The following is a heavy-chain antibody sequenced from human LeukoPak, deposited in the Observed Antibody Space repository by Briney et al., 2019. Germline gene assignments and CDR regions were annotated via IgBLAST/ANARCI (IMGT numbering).Heavy chain of an antibody. CDR3: ARGGIAVAGDDL. CDR2: ISYDGSNK. D-gene: IGHD6-19*01. V-gene: IGHV3-30*03. CDR1: GFTFSSYG. Sequence: GGSLRLSCAASGFTFSSYGMHWVRQAPGKGLEWVAVISYDGSNKYYADSVKGRFTISRDNSKNTLYLQMNSLRVEDTAVYYCARGGIAVAGDDLWGQGTLVTVST. J-gene: IGHJ4*02.